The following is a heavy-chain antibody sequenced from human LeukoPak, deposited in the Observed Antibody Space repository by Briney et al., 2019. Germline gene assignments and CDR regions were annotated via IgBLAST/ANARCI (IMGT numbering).Heavy chain of an antibody. CDR2: INHSGST. J-gene: IGHJ3*02. Sequence: PSETLSLTCAVCGGSFSGYYWSWIRQPPGKGLEWIGEINHSGSTNYNPSLKSRVTISVDTSKNQFSLKLSSVTAADTAVYYCARGPWGLSGAFDIWGQGTMVTVSS. V-gene: IGHV4-34*01. CDR3: ARGPWGLSGAFDI. CDR1: GGSFSGYY. D-gene: IGHD3-16*01.